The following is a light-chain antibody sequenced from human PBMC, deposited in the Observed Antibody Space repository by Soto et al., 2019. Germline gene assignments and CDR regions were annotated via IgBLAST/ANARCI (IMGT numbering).Light chain of an antibody. CDR2: DNN. CDR1: SSNIGNNY. J-gene: IGLJ2*01. Sequence: QSVLTQPPSVSAAPGQKVTISCSGSSSNIGNNYVSWYQQFPGTAPKLLIYDNNKRPSGIPDRFSGSKSGTSATLDITGLQTGDEADYYCGTWDSSLSAVLFGGGTKLTVL. CDR3: GTWDSSLSAVL. V-gene: IGLV1-51*01.